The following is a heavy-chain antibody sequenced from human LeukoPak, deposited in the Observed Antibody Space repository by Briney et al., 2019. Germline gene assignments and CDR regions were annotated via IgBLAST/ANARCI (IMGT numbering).Heavy chain of an antibody. CDR2: INPSGDFR. D-gene: IGHD6-19*01. CDR1: GYTFGTHW. Sequence: GASVKISCKPSGYTFGTHWMHWVRQAPGQGLEWMAIINPSGDFRSYAQKFQGRVTVTRDMSTRTVYMELSDLRPEDTALYHCARAFSSGWSYYFDYWGQGTLVTVSS. CDR3: ARAFSSGWSYYFDY. J-gene: IGHJ4*02. V-gene: IGHV1-46*01.